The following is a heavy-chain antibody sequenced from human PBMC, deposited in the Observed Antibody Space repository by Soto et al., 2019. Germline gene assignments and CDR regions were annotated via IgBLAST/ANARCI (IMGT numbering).Heavy chain of an antibody. CDR1: GGSISSDGFS. CDR2: IYHTGST. D-gene: IGHD2-21*02. Sequence: TLSLTCVVSGGSISSDGFSWSGIRQPPGQGLEWIGYIYHTGSTSYNASLKSRVTISVDTSKNQFSLKLTSVTAADTAIYYCARGPPIAVFTGDASRVIWFDPWGQGALVTVSS. J-gene: IGHJ5*02. V-gene: IGHV4-30-2*01. CDR3: ARGPPIAVFTGDASRVIWFDP.